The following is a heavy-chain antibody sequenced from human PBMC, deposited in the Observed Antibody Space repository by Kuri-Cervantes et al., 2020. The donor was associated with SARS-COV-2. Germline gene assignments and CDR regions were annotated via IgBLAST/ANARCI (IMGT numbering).Heavy chain of an antibody. Sequence: GSLRLSCAVYGGSFSGYYWSWIRQPPGKGLEWIGEINHSGSTNYNPSLKSRVTISVDTSKNQFSLKLSSVTAADTAVYYCARDIVVVPAAMEDDYYYYGMDVWGQGTTVTVSS. J-gene: IGHJ6*02. D-gene: IGHD2-2*01. CDR3: ARDIVVVPAAMEDDYYYYGMDV. CDR2: INHSGST. CDR1: GGSFSGYY. V-gene: IGHV4-34*01.